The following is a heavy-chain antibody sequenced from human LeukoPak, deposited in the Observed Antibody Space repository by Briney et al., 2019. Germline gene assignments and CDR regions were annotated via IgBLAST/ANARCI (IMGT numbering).Heavy chain of an antibody. J-gene: IGHJ5*02. V-gene: IGHV1-18*01. Sequence: AASVKVSCKASGYTFTSYGISWVRQAPGQGLEWMGWISAYNGNTNYAQKLQGRVTMTTDTSTSTAYMELRSLRSDDTAVYYCAREAYCGGDCYPGGGWFDPWGQGTLVTVSS. D-gene: IGHD2-21*02. CDR3: AREAYCGGDCYPGGGWFDP. CDR1: GYTFTSYG. CDR2: ISAYNGNT.